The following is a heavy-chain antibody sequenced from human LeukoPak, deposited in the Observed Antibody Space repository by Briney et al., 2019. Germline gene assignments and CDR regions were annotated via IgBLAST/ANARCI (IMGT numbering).Heavy chain of an antibody. CDR1: GGTFSSYA. Sequence: ASVKVSCKASGGTFSSYAISWVRQAPGQGLEWMGGIIPIFGTANYAQKFQGRVTITADKPTSTAYMELSSLRSEDTAVYYCARGEGYCSGGSCYSYNWFDPWGQGTLVTVSS. J-gene: IGHJ5*02. D-gene: IGHD2-15*01. CDR2: IIPIFGTA. CDR3: ARGEGYCSGGSCYSYNWFDP. V-gene: IGHV1-69*06.